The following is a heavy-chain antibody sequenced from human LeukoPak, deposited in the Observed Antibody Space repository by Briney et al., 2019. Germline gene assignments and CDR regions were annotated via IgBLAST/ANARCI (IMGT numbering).Heavy chain of an antibody. V-gene: IGHV1-69*06. CDR2: IIPIFGTA. J-gene: IGHJ5*02. CDR3: ARGGYYYRNWFDP. Sequence: SVKVSCKASGGTFSSYAISWVRQAPGQGLEWMGGIIPIFGTANYAQKFQGRVTITADKSTSTAYMELSSLRSEDTAVYYCARGGYYYRNWFDPWGQGTLVTVSS. D-gene: IGHD3-22*01. CDR1: GGTFSSYA.